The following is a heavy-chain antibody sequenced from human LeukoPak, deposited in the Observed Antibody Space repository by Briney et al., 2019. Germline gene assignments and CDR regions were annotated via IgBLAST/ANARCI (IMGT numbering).Heavy chain of an antibody. D-gene: IGHD5-18*01. CDR1: GGSISSYY. V-gene: IGHV4-59*08. Sequence: PSETLSLACTVSGGSISSYYWSWIRQPPGKGLEWIGYIYYSGSTNYNPSLKSRVTISVDTSKNQFSLKLSSVTAADTAVYYCARYGYGSAANSIYYYYGMDVWGQGTTVTVSS. J-gene: IGHJ6*02. CDR3: ARYGYGSAANSIYYYYGMDV. CDR2: IYYSGST.